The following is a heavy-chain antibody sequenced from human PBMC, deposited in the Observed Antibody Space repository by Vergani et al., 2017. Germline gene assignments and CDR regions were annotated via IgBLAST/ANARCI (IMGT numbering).Heavy chain of an antibody. CDR3: ARSRIYYGAGSPDY. Sequence: QVKLQESGPGLVKPSETLSLTCTVSGASVNSYYWSWIRQPPGKGLEWMGYVSFRGDTLYDPSVKGRMTISLNTSSNQFSLYLTSVTAADTAVYYCARSRIYYGAGSPDYWVQGTLVTVSP. D-gene: IGHD3-10*01. CDR2: VSFRGDT. J-gene: IGHJ4*02. V-gene: IGHV4-59*02. CDR1: GASVNSYY.